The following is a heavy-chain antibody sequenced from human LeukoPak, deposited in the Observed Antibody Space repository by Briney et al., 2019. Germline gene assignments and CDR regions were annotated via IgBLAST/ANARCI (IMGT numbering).Heavy chain of an antibody. Sequence: SETLSLTCTVSGGSISSSNYYWGWIRQPPGKGLEWIGSIYYSGSTYYNPSLKSRVTISVDTSKNQFYLKLSSVTAADTAVYYCARASQSTTWRYYFEYWGQGTLVSVSS. CDR2: IYYSGST. CDR1: GGSISSSNYY. J-gene: IGHJ4*02. CDR3: ARASQSTTWRYYFEY. D-gene: IGHD2-2*01. V-gene: IGHV4-39*01.